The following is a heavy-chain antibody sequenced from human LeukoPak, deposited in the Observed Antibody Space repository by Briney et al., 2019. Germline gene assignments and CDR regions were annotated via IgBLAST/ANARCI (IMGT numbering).Heavy chain of an antibody. Sequence: GQSLPISCKGSEYSFTTYWIVWVREMPGKGLEWMGIIYPSDSDTRYSPSFQGQVTISADKSISTAYLQWSSLKASDTAIYYCAGHNREYASHSPLDYWGPGSPGTVSS. CDR1: EYSFTTYW. V-gene: IGHV5-51*01. CDR2: IYPSDSDT. CDR3: AGHNREYASHSPLDY. D-gene: IGHD1-14*01. J-gene: IGHJ4*02.